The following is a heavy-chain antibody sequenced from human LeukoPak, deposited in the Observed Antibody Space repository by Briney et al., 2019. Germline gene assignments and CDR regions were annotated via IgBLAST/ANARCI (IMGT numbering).Heavy chain of an antibody. V-gene: IGHV3-30*18. CDR3: AKDLRYYDSSGYYY. CDR2: ISYDGSNK. CDR1: GFTFSSYV. D-gene: IGHD3-22*01. J-gene: IGHJ4*02. Sequence: PGRSLRLSCAASGFTFSSYVMHWVRQAPGKGLEWVAVISYDGSNKYYADSVKGRFTISRDNSKNTLYLQMNSLRAEDTAVYYCAKDLRYYDSSGYYYWGQGTLVTVSS.